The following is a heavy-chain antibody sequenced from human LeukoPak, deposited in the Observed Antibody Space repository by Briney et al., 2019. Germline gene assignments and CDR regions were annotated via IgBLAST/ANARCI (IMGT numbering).Heavy chain of an antibody. Sequence: GGSLRLSCAASGFTISSYAMSWVRQAPGKGLEWVSAVSVSVSNTYYADSVKGRFTISRDNSKNTLYLQMNSLRAEDTAVYYCARRVWCSSTNCRGFDYWGQGTPVTVSS. D-gene: IGHD2-2*01. CDR3: ARRVWCSSTNCRGFDY. V-gene: IGHV3-23*01. CDR2: VSVSVSNT. CDR1: GFTISSYA. J-gene: IGHJ4*02.